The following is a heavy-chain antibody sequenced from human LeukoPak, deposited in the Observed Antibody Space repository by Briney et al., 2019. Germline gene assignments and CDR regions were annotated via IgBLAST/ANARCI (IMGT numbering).Heavy chain of an antibody. V-gene: IGHV4-39*01. J-gene: IGHJ4*02. Sequence: KPSETLSLTCTVSGGSISSSSYYWGWIRQPPGRGLEWNGSIYYSGSTYYNPSLKSRVTISVDTSKNQFSLKLSSVTAADTAVYCCARPTVGATSVDYWGQGTLVTVSS. CDR2: IYYSGST. CDR3: ARPTVGATSVDY. CDR1: GGSISSSSYY. D-gene: IGHD1-26*01.